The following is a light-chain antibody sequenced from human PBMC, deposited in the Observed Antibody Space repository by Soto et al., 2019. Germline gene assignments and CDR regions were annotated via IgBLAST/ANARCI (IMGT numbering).Light chain of an antibody. CDR3: QLRSNWPPTWT. CDR2: DAS. J-gene: IGKJ1*01. V-gene: IGKV3-11*01. CDR1: QSISNY. Sequence: EIVLTQSPATLSLSPGERATLSCRASQSISNYLAWYQHKPGQAPRLLIYDASSRATGIPARFGGSGSGTDFTLTISSLEPEDFAGYFCQLRSNWPPTWTFGQGTKVDVK.